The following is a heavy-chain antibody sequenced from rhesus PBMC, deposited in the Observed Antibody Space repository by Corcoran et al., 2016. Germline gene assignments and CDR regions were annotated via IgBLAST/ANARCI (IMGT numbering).Heavy chain of an antibody. CDR2: VGGGRGST. Sequence: QVQLQESGPGLVKPSETLSLTCAVSCVSICPYYCKWIRPPPGKGLGWMGYVGGGRGSTYYNPSLKGRVTISTDTSKNEFSLKLSSVTAADTAVYYCARNEYYYDSGYIYWGQGVLVTVSS. D-gene: IGHD3-28*01. CDR1: CVSICPYY. J-gene: IGHJ4*01. V-gene: IGHV4-165*02. CDR3: ARNEYYYDSGYIY.